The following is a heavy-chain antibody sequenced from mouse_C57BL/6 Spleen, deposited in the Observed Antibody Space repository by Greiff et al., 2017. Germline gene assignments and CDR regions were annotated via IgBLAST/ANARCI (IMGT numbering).Heavy chain of an antibody. V-gene: IGHV1-69*01. D-gene: IGHD1-1*01. CDR3: ARDYGSSPDY. J-gene: IGHJ2*01. Sequence: VQLQQPGAELVMPGASVKLSCKASGYTFTSYWMHWVKQRPGPGLEWIGEIDPSDSYTNYNQKFKGKSTLTVDKSSSTAYMQLSSLTSEDSAVYYCARDYGSSPDYWGEGTTLTVSS. CDR2: IDPSDSYT. CDR1: GYTFTSYW.